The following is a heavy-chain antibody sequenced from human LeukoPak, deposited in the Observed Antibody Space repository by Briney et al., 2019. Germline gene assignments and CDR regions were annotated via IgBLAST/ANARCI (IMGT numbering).Heavy chain of an antibody. D-gene: IGHD3-9*01. CDR3: ARGMVLRYFDWLPVYYFDY. J-gene: IGHJ4*02. CDR1: GFTFSSYW. CDR2: IKQDGSEK. Sequence: GGSLRLSCAASGFTFSSYWMSWVRQAPGKGLEWVANIKQDGSEKYYVDSVKGRFTISRANAKNSLYLQMNSLRAEDTAVYYCARGMVLRYFDWLPVYYFDYWGQGTLVTVSS. V-gene: IGHV3-7*01.